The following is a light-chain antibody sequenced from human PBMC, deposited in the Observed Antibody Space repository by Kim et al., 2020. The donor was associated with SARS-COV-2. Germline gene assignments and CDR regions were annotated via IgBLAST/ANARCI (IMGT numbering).Light chain of an antibody. V-gene: IGLV4-69*01. Sequence: SVKLTCTLSSAHSSYAIAWHQQQPEKGPRYLMKLNSDGSHSKGDGIPDRFSGSSSGAERYLTIASLQSEDEADYYCQTWGTGIGVFGGGTQLTVL. J-gene: IGLJ3*02. CDR2: LNSDGSH. CDR3: QTWGTGIGV. CDR1: SAHSSYA.